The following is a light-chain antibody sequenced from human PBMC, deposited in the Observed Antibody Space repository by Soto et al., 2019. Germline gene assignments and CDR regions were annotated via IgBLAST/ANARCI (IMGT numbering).Light chain of an antibody. CDR3: QQYGSSPPIT. CDR2: GAS. Sequence: EIVMTQSPATMSVSPGERATLSCRASQSVSSSLAWYQQKPGQAPRLLIYGASSRATGIPDRFSGSGSGTDFTLTISRLEPEDFAVYYCQQYGSSPPITFGQGTRLEIK. CDR1: QSVSSS. J-gene: IGKJ5*01. V-gene: IGKV3-20*01.